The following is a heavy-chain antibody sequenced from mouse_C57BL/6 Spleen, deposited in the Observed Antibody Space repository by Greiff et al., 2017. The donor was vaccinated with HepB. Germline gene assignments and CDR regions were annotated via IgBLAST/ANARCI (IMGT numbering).Heavy chain of an antibody. CDR2: IYPGSGNT. D-gene: IGHD1-1*01. J-gene: IGHJ4*01. CDR3: ATNYYGSSSYYYAMDY. V-gene: IGHV1-66*01. CDR1: GYSFTSYY. Sequence: QVQLQQSGPELVKPGASVKISCKASGYSFTSYYIHWVKQRPGQGLEWIGWIYPGSGNTKYNEKFKGKATLTADTSSSTAYMQLSSLTSEDSAVYYCATNYYGSSSYYYAMDYWGQGTSVTVSS.